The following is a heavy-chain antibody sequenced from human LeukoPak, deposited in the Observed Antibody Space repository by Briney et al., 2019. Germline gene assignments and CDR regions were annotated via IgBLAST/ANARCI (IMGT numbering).Heavy chain of an antibody. Sequence: PSETLSLTCTVSGGSISSSSYYWGWIRQPPGKGLEWIGSIYYSGSTYYNPSLKSRVTISVDTSKNQFSLKLSSVTAADTAVYYCARHVATMVRGVIYYYYYMDVWGKGTTVTVSS. J-gene: IGHJ6*03. CDR1: GGSISSSSYY. CDR2: IYYSGST. V-gene: IGHV4-39*01. D-gene: IGHD3-10*01. CDR3: ARHVATMVRGVIYYYYYMDV.